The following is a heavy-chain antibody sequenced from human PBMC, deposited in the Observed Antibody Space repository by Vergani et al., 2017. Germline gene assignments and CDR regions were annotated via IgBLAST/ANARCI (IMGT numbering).Heavy chain of an antibody. CDR2: IYYSGST. Sequence: QVQLEESGPGLVKLSETLSLTCAVSGYSISSGYYWGWIRQPPGKGLEWIGYIYYSGSTYYNPSLKSRVTISVDTSTNQFSLKLSSVTAADTAVYYCARETIVVVPAAILRAFDIWGQGTMVTVSS. V-gene: IGHV4-38-2*02. CDR1: GYSISSGYY. D-gene: IGHD2-2*02. J-gene: IGHJ3*02. CDR3: ARETIVVVPAAILRAFDI.